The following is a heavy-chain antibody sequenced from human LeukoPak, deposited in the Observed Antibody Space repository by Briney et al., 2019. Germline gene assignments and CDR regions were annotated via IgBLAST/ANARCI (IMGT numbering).Heavy chain of an antibody. D-gene: IGHD1-1*01. V-gene: IGHV1-18*01. J-gene: IGHJ5*02. Sequence: ASVKVSCKASGYTFTSYGISWVRQAPGQGLEWMGWISAYNGNTQYAQKLQGRVTMTTDTSTSTAYMELRSLRSDDTAVYYCARDDRSNTWSWFDPWGQGTLVTVSS. CDR3: ARDDRSNTWSWFDP. CDR2: ISAYNGNT. CDR1: GYTFTSYG.